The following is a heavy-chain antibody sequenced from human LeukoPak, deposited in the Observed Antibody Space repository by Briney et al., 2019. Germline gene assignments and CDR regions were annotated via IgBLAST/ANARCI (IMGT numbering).Heavy chain of an antibody. J-gene: IGHJ4*02. D-gene: IGHD3-10*01. V-gene: IGHV3-30*04. Sequence: SGGSLRLSCAASGFTFSSYAMHWVRQAPGKGLEWVAVISYDGSNKYYADSVKGRFTISRDNSKNTLYLQMNSLRAEDTAVYYRARGSHGSGGIDYWGQGTLVTLPS. CDR3: ARGSHGSGGIDY. CDR2: ISYDGSNK. CDR1: GFTFSSYA.